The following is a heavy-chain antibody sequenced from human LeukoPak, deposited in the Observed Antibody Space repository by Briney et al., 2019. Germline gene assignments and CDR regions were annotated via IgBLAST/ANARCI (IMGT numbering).Heavy chain of an antibody. CDR1: GFTFSNAW. V-gene: IGHV3-15*01. CDR3: AKVAVGGTIHYFDY. CDR2: IKTKSDGGTT. J-gene: IGHJ4*02. D-gene: IGHD1-26*01. Sequence: PGGSLRLSCVASGFTFSNAWMNWVRQAPGKGLDWVGGIKTKSDGGTTDYAAPVKGKFTISRDDSKNTLYLQMNSLRAEDTAVYYCAKVAVGGTIHYFDYWGQGTLVTVSS.